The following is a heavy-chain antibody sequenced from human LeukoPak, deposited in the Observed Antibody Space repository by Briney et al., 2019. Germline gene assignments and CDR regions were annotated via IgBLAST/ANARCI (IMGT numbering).Heavy chain of an antibody. V-gene: IGHV1-2*02. CDR1: GYTFTGYY. Sequence: ASVKVSCKTSGYTFTGYYMHWVRQAPGQGLEWMGWINPNTDGTNYAQNFQGRVTMTSDTSISTAYMELSSLRSDDTAMYYCARAPMIVVVFPPRLDFWGRGTLVTVSS. CDR2: INPNTDGT. D-gene: IGHD3-22*01. CDR3: ARAPMIVVVFPPRLDF. J-gene: IGHJ4*02.